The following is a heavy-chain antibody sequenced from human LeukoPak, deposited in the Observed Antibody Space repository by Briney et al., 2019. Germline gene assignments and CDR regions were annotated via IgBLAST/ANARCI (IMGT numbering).Heavy chain of an antibody. CDR2: SRNRAKSYTT. CDR3: SRDATGDH. CDR1: GFTFTNNW. V-gene: IGHV3-72*01. J-gene: IGHJ4*02. Sequence: GGSLRLSCVASGFTFTNNWMTWVRQAPGKGLEWVGRSRNRAKSYTTDYAASVKGRFTISRDDSKSTLYLQMNSLETEDTAVYYCSRDATGDHWGQGTLVSVSS.